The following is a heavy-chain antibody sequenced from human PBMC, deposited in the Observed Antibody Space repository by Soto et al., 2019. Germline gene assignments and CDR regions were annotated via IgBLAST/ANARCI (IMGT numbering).Heavy chain of an antibody. CDR3: AHRLTSPYYYDSSDYPHVFEI. J-gene: IGHJ3*02. CDR2: IYWDDDK. CDR1: GFSLSTTGVA. V-gene: IGHV2-5*02. Sequence: QITLKESGPTLVKPAQTLTLTCTFSGFSLSTTGVAVGWIRQPPGKALEGLALIYWDDDKRYSPSLKSRLTITTDTSEDQVVLRMTNMDPVDTATYYCAHRLTSPYYYDSSDYPHVFEIWGQGTMVTVSS. D-gene: IGHD3-22*01.